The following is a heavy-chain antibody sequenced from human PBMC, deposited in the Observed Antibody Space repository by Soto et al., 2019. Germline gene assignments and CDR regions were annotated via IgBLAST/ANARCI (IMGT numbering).Heavy chain of an antibody. J-gene: IGHJ4*02. D-gene: IGHD3-22*01. Sequence: QVQLVQSGAEVKKPGASVNVSCKASGYTFTSYAIHWVRQAPRQGLEWMGWINAGNGNTKSSQKFQGRVTITRDTSASTAFMELSSLRSEDTSVYYCARGDYYDIHDYWGQGTLVTVSS. V-gene: IGHV1-3*01. CDR1: GYTFTSYA. CDR2: INAGNGNT. CDR3: ARGDYYDIHDY.